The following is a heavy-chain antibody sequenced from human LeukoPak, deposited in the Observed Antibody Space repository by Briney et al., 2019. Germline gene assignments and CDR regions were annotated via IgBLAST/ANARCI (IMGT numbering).Heavy chain of an antibody. CDR3: ARDPYYYDSSAFYPFDY. CDR1: GFIFSNYW. V-gene: IGHV3-7*01. CDR2: IKQDGNER. D-gene: IGHD3-22*01. J-gene: IGHJ4*02. Sequence: PGGSLRLSCAASGFIFSNYWMSWVRQAPGKGLEWVANIKQDGNERYYVDSVKGRFTISRDNAKNSLFLQMNSLRAEDTAVYYCARDPYYYDSSAFYPFDYWGQGTLVTVSS.